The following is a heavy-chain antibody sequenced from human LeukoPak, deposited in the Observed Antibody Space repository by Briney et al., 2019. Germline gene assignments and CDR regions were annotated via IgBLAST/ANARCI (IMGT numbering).Heavy chain of an antibody. CDR1: GGSFSGYY. CDR3: ATSKFSGGLGRFDP. V-gene: IGHV4-59*10. Sequence: SETLSLTCAVYGGSFSGYYWNWIRQPAGKGLEWIGRIYTSGSTIYNPSLDSRVTISVDTSKNQVSLKLTSVTAADTAVYYCATSKFSGGLGRFDPWGQGTLVTVSS. CDR2: IYTSGST. D-gene: IGHD3-10*01. J-gene: IGHJ5*02.